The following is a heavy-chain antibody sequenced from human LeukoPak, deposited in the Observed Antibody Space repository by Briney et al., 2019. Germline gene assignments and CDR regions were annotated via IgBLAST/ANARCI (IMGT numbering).Heavy chain of an antibody. J-gene: IGHJ4*02. V-gene: IGHV3-30*03. CDR2: ISYDGRNK. Sequence: GGSLRLSCAASGFTFSIYGMHWVRQPPGKGLEWVAVISYDGRNKYYADSVKGRFTISRDNSNNTLYLQMNSLRAEDTAVYYCARDSYDSSGYYGYWGQGTLVTVSS. D-gene: IGHD3-22*01. CDR1: GFTFSIYG. CDR3: ARDSYDSSGYYGY.